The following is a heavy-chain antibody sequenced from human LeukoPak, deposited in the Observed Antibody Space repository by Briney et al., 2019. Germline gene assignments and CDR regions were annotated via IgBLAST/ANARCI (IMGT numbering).Heavy chain of an antibody. CDR2: IKNKADGGTI. J-gene: IGHJ4*02. Sequence: GGSLRLSCAASGFTFSHAWMSWVRQAPGKGLEWVGRIKNKADGGTIDYAAPVKGRFTISRDDSKDTLFLQMNSLKAEDTGVYYCAVVNYGSGSYPLGYWGQGTLVTVSS. V-gene: IGHV3-15*01. CDR3: AVVNYGSGSYPLGY. D-gene: IGHD3-10*01. CDR1: GFTFSHAW.